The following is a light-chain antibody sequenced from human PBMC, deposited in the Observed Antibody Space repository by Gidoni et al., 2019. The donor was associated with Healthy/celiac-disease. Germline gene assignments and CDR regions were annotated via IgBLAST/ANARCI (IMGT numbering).Light chain of an antibody. V-gene: IGKV3-20*01. CDR2: GAS. CDR1: QSVSSSY. CDR3: QQYGSSPPYT. J-gene: IGKJ2*01. Sequence: SVLTQSPGTLSLSPGERATLSCRASQSVSSSYLAWYQQKPGQAPRLLIYGASSRATGIPDRFSGSGSGTDFTLTISRLEPEDFAVYYCQQYGSSPPYTFGQXTKLEIK.